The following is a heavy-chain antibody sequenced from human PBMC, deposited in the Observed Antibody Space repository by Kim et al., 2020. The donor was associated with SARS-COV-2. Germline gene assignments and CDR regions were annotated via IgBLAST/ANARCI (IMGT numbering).Heavy chain of an antibody. D-gene: IGHD6-6*01. CDR3: AREVFSGIPARPSGWGY. Sequence: ASVKVSCKASGYTFTSYYMHWVRQAPGQGLEWMGIINPSGGSTSYEKKFQGRVTMTRDTSASTLYMERGSLRPEDTAVYYCAREVFSGIPARPSGWGYWGQGTLVTVFS. J-gene: IGHJ4*02. CDR2: INPSGGST. CDR1: GYTFTSYY. V-gene: IGHV1-46*01.